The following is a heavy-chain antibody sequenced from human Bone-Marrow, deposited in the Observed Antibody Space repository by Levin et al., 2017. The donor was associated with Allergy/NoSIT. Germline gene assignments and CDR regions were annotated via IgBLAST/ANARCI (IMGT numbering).Heavy chain of an antibody. V-gene: IGHV3-23*01. CDR1: GFTFSSYA. J-gene: IGHJ4*02. CDR3: ANRAVPSAIVYLDH. Sequence: GESLKISCAASGFTFSSYAKAWVRQAPGKGLEWVSLISGSGSSTTYADSVKGRFTISRDNSKNTLFLQMDSLRAEDTALYYCANRAVPSAIVYLDHWGQGTLVTVSS. D-gene: IGHD2-2*01. CDR2: ISGSGSST.